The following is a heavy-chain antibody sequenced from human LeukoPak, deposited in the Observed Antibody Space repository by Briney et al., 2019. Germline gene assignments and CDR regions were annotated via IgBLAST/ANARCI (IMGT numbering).Heavy chain of an antibody. Sequence: GGSLRLSCAASGFTFSSYAMSWVRQAPGKGLEWVSAISGSGGSTYYADSVEGRFTISRDNSKNTLYLQMNSLRAEDTAVYYCAKETDQYYYYGMDVWGQGTTVTVSS. CDR3: AKETDQYYYYGMDV. J-gene: IGHJ6*02. CDR1: GFTFSSYA. CDR2: ISGSGGST. V-gene: IGHV3-23*01.